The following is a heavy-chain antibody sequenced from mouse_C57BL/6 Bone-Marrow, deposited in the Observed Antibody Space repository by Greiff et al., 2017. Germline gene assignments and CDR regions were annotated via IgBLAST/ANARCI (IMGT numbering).Heavy chain of an antibody. V-gene: IGHV1-50*01. J-gene: IGHJ4*01. Sequence: VQLQQPGAELVKPGASVKLSCKASGYTFTSYWMQWVNQRPGQGLEWIGEIDPSDSYTNYNQKFKGKATLTVDTSSSTAYMQLSSLTSEDSAVYYCARVGDYWGQGTSVTVSS. CDR3: ARVGDY. CDR1: GYTFTSYW. CDR2: IDPSDSYT.